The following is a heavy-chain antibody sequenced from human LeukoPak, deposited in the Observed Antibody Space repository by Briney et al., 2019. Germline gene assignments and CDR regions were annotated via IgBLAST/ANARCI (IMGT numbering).Heavy chain of an antibody. V-gene: IGHV3-11*05. CDR1: GFTFSHYY. Sequence: GGSLRLSCAASGFTFSHYYMSWIRQAPGKGLEWVSYISSSSSYTNYADSVKGRFTISRDNAKNSLYLQMNSLRAEDTAVYYCARGGVDSSGYRLDYWGQGTLVTVSS. J-gene: IGHJ4*02. CDR3: ARGGVDSSGYRLDY. D-gene: IGHD3-22*01. CDR2: ISSSSSYT.